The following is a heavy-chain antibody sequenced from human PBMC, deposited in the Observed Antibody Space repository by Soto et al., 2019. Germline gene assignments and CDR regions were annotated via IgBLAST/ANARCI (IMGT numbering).Heavy chain of an antibody. V-gene: IGHV4-59*08. J-gene: IGHJ5*02. D-gene: IGHD3-9*01. CDR2: IYYSGST. CDR1: GGSISSYY. Sequence: QVQLQESGPGLVKPSETLSLTCTVSGGSISSYYWSWIRQPPGKGLEWIGYIYYSGSTNYNPSLKSRVTISVDTSKNQFSLKLSSVTAADTAVYYCARHERVDFDWLSPLNWFDPWGQGTLVTVSS. CDR3: ARHERVDFDWLSPLNWFDP.